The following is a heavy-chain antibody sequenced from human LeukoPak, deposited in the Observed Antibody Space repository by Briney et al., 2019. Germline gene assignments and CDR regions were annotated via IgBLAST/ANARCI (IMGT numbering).Heavy chain of an antibody. D-gene: IGHD3-3*01. CDR3: AREFLEWSGNWFDP. Sequence: GGSLRLSCAASGFTFSSYSMNWVRQAPGKGLEWVSYISSSSSTIYYADSVKGRFTISRDNAKNSLYLQMNSLRAEDTAVYYCAREFLEWSGNWFDPWGQGALVTVSS. CDR1: GFTFSSYS. J-gene: IGHJ5*02. V-gene: IGHV3-48*01. CDR2: ISSSSSTI.